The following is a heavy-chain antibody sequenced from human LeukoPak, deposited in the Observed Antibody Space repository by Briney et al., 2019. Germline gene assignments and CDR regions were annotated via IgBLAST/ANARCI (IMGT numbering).Heavy chain of an antibody. J-gene: IGHJ4*02. V-gene: IGHV1-69*13. CDR1: GGSFSSYA. D-gene: IGHD3-22*01. Sequence: SVKVSCKAAGGSFSSYAISWVRQAPGQGLEWMGGIIPIFATAKYAQKFQGRVAITADESTSTAYMELSSLRSEDTAVYYCARAPGTYYHHSIDYSEGGGVDYWGQGTLVTVSS. CDR2: IIPIFATA. CDR3: ARAPGTYYHHSIDYSEGGGVDY.